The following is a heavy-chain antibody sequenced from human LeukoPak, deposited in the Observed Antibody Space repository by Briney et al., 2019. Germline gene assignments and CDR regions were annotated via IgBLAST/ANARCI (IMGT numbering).Heavy chain of an antibody. Sequence: GGSLRLSCAASGFTFSSYAMSWVRQAPGKGLEWVSAISGSGGRTYYADSVKGRFTISRDNSKNTLYLQMNSLRAEDTAVYYCAKPSSGWYYFDYWGQGTLVTVSS. CDR2: ISGSGGRT. CDR3: AKPSSGWYYFDY. CDR1: GFTFSSYA. V-gene: IGHV3-23*01. J-gene: IGHJ4*02. D-gene: IGHD6-19*01.